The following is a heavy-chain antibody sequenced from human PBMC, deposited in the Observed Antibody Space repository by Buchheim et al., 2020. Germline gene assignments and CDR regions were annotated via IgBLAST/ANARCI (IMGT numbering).Heavy chain of an antibody. D-gene: IGHD1-26*01. CDR1: GFILSNYA. CDR2: ISGSGGST. J-gene: IGHJ6*02. Sequence: EVQLLESGGGLVQPGGSLRLSCAASGFILSNYAMSWVRQAPGKGLEWVSTISGSGGSTYYADSVKGRFTISRDNSKNTLYVQMNSLRAEDTAVYYCAKDQGHWVGSYYDYYGMDVWGQGTT. V-gene: IGHV3-23*01. CDR3: AKDQGHWVGSYYDYYGMDV.